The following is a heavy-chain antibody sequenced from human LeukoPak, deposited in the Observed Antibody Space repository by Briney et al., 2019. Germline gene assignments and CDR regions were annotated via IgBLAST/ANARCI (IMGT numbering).Heavy chain of an antibody. CDR2: INPNSGGT. CDR3: ARAGGSSSWYGNLRY. J-gene: IGHJ4*02. D-gene: IGHD6-13*01. CDR1: GYTFTGYY. V-gene: IGHV1-2*02. Sequence: ASVKVSCKASGYTFTGYYMHWVRQAPGRGLEWMGWINPNSGGTNYAQKFQGRVTMTRDTSISTAYMELSRLRSDDTAVYYCARAGGSSSWYGNLRYWGQGTLVTVSS.